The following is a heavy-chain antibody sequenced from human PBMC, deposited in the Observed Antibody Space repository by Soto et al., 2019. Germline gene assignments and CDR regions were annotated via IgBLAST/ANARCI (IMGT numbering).Heavy chain of an antibody. J-gene: IGHJ5*02. CDR2: INHTGGT. CDR3: ATRITVFGLLIPPFDP. CDR1: GGSVNGYS. D-gene: IGHD3-3*01. Sequence: SETLSLTCAVYGGSVNGYSWNWIRQPPGKGLEWIGEINHTGGTHYNPSFKSRVTMSVDTSKNQFSLRLSSVTAADTAIYYCATRITVFGLLIPPFDPWGQGTQVTVSS. V-gene: IGHV4-34*01.